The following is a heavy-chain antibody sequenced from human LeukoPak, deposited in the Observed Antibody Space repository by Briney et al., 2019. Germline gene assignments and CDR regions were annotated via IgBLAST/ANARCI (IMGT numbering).Heavy chain of an antibody. Sequence: GGSLRLSCAASGFTFSSYRMNWVRQAPGKGLEWVSSISSSSYIYYADPLKGRFTISRDNAKNSLYLQMNSLRAEDTAVYYCARDLAGSGAFDIWGQGTMVSVSS. D-gene: IGHD3-3*02. V-gene: IGHV3-21*06. CDR3: ARDLAGSGAFDI. J-gene: IGHJ3*02. CDR1: GFTFSSYR. CDR2: ISSSSYI.